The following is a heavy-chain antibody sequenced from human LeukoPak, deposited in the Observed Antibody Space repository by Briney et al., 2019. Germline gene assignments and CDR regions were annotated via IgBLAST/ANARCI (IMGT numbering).Heavy chain of an antibody. J-gene: IGHJ6*02. D-gene: IGHD3-3*01. V-gene: IGHV3-23*01. Sequence: GGSLRLSCAASGFTFSNYAMSWVRQAPGKGLEWVSGISGSAGSTYYADSVKGRFTISRDNAKNSLYLQMNSLRAEDTAVYYCATYYDFWSGYYEGSGMDFWGQGTTVTVSS. CDR1: GFTFSNYA. CDR3: ATYYDFWSGYYEGSGMDF. CDR2: ISGSAGST.